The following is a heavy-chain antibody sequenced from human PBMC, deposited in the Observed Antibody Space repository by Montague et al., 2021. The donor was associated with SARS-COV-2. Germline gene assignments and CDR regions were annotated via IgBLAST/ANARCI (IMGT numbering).Heavy chain of an antibody. D-gene: IGHD4-17*01. CDR2: IKQDGSEK. CDR1: GFPFSSYW. J-gene: IGHJ4*02. CDR3: AREGGDYGFDY. V-gene: IGHV3-7*01. Sequence: SLRLSCAASGFPFSSYWMSWVRQAPGKGLEWVANIKQDGSEKYHVDSVKGRFTISRDNAKNSLYLQMNSLRAEDTAVYYCAREGGDYGFDYWGQGTLVTVSS.